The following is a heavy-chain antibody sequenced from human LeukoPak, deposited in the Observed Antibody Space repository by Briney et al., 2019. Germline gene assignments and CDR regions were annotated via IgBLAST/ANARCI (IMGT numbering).Heavy chain of an antibody. Sequence: GGSLRLSCAASGFTFSSYNMNWVRQAPGKGLEWVSSISSSSSYIYYAGSLKGRFTISRDNAKNSLYLQMNSLRAEDTAVYYCARDLYYDSRAYYFDYWGQGILVTVSS. CDR1: GFTFSSYN. CDR3: ARDLYYDSRAYYFDY. J-gene: IGHJ4*02. CDR2: ISSSSSYI. D-gene: IGHD3-22*01. V-gene: IGHV3-21*01.